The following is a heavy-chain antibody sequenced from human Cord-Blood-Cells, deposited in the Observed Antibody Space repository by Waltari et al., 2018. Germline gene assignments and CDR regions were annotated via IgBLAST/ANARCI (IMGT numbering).Heavy chain of an antibody. CDR1: GGTFSSYA. J-gene: IGHJ4*02. CDR3: ARVGRFGGVFGY. V-gene: IGHV1-69*12. D-gene: IGHD3-16*02. CDR2: IIPIFGTA. Sequence: QVQLVQSGAEVKKPGTSVTVSCKASGGTFSSYAIRWVRQAPGQGLEWMGGIIPIFGTANYAQKFQGRVTITADESTSTAYMELSSLRSEDTAVYYCARVGRFGGVFGYWGQGTLVTVSS.